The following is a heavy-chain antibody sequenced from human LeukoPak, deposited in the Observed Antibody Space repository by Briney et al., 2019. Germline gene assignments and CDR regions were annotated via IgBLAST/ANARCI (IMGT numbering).Heavy chain of an antibody. CDR3: ARGPAGYN. Sequence: GGSLRLSCAASGFTVSSNHMSWVRQAPGKGLEWVSVIYSGGSTNYSDSLKERFTNSRDNLQITLYIQMNTLRAEDTDVYYCARGPAGYNWGQGTLVTVSS. CDR1: GFTVSSNH. CDR2: IYSGGST. V-gene: IGHV3-53*01. D-gene: IGHD1-1*01. J-gene: IGHJ4*01.